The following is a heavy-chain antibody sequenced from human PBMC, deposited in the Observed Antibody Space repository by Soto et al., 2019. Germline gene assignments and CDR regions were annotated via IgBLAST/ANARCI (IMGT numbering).Heavy chain of an antibody. CDR2: INAGNGNT. D-gene: IGHD3-10*01. Sequence: ASVKVSCKASGYTFTSYAMHWVRQAPGQRLEWMGWINAGNGNTKYSQKFQGRVTITRDTSASTAYMELSSLRSEDTAVYYCARGLTGRLRYRRGYYFDYWGQGTLVTVSS. CDR3: ARGLTGRLRYRRGYYFDY. J-gene: IGHJ4*02. V-gene: IGHV1-3*01. CDR1: GYTFTSYA.